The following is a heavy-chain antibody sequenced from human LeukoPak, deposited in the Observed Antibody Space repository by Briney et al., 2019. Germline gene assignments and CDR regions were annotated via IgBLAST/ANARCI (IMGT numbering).Heavy chain of an antibody. CDR3: ARRGYSGYGPRKYYFYYYGMDV. Sequence: GESLKISCKGSGSSFTSYWIGWVRQMPGKGLEWMGIIYPGDSDTRYSPSFQGQVTISADKSISTAYLQWSSLKASDTAMYYCARRGYSGYGPRKYYFYYYGMDVWGQGTTVTVSS. J-gene: IGHJ6*02. V-gene: IGHV5-51*01. CDR1: GSSFTSYW. D-gene: IGHD5-12*01. CDR2: IYPGDSDT.